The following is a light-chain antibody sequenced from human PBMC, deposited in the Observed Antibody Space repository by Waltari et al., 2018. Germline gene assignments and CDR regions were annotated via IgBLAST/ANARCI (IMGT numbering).Light chain of an antibody. Sequence: EIVMTQSPATLSVSPGERATLSCRARQSVGRNLAWYQKKPGQAPRPLISGASNRATGIPARFSGSGYGTEFTLTISSLQSEDFAVYYCQQYYSTPPTFGQGTKVEIK. CDR3: QQYYSTPPT. J-gene: IGKJ1*01. CDR1: QSVGRN. CDR2: GAS. V-gene: IGKV3-15*01.